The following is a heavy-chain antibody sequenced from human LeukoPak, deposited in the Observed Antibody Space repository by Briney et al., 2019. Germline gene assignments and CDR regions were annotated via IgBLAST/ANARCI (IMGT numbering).Heavy chain of an antibody. V-gene: IGHV3-23*01. Sequence: GGSLRLSCAASGFTFSNYAMSWVRQAPGKGLEWVSAISGSGGSTYYADSVKGRFTISRDNSKNTLYLQMNSLRAEDTAVYYCAKETYYYGSGSYYNPRPFDYWGQGTLVTVSS. CDR2: ISGSGGST. CDR3: AKETYYYGSGSYYNPRPFDY. CDR1: GFTFSNYA. J-gene: IGHJ4*02. D-gene: IGHD3-10*01.